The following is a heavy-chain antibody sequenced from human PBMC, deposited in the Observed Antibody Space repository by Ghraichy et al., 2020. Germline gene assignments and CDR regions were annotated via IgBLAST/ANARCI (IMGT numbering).Heavy chain of an antibody. CDR1: GFTFSSYA. CDR2: ISASGGTT. J-gene: IGHJ6*03. CDR3: AKGMNYYYYMDV. V-gene: IGHV3-23*01. Sequence: GESLNISCAASGFTFSSYALNWVRQAPGKELEWVSVISASGGTTYYADSVKGRFTLSRDNSRNTMYLQMNSLRAEDTAVYYCAKGMNYYYYMDVWGKGTTVTVSS.